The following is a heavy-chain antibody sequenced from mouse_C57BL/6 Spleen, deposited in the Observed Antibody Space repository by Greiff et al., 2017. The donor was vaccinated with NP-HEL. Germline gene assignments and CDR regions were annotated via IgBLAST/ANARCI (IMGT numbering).Heavy chain of an antibody. CDR3: ARGPVSIYDYAMDY. D-gene: IGHD1-1*01. CDR2: IDPSDSET. Sequence: VQLQQPGAELVRPGSSVKLSCKASGYTFTSYWMHWVKQRPIQGLEWIGNIDPSDSETHYNQKFKDKATLTVDKSSSTAYMPLRSLTSEDSAVCYCARGPVSIYDYAMDYWGQGTSVTVSS. V-gene: IGHV1-52*01. CDR1: GYTFTSYW. J-gene: IGHJ4*01.